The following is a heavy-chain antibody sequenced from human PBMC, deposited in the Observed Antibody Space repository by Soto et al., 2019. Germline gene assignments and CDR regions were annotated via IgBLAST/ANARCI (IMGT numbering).Heavy chain of an antibody. Sequence: PSETLSLTCTVSGGSVSSGSYYWSWIRQPPGKGLEWIGCIYYSGSTNYNPSLKSRVTISVDTSKNQFSLKLSSVTAADTAVYYCARINYYDSSGYLDWGQGTLVTVSS. J-gene: IGHJ4*02. CDR2: IYYSGST. D-gene: IGHD3-22*01. CDR1: GGSVSSGSYY. V-gene: IGHV4-61*01. CDR3: ARINYYDSSGYLD.